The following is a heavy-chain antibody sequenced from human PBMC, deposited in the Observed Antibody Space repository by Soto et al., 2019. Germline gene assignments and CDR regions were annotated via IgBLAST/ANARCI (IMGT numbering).Heavy chain of an antibody. V-gene: IGHV4-34*01. Sequence: QVQLQQWGAGLLKPSETLSLTCAVYGGAFSGYYWTWIRQPPGTGLEWIGEINHSGSTNYNPSLKSRVTISVDRSKSQFSLKLPAVTAADTAVYYCARDKITGIFDYWGQGTLVTVSS. J-gene: IGHJ4*02. D-gene: IGHD2-8*02. CDR2: INHSGST. CDR3: ARDKITGIFDY. CDR1: GGAFSGYY.